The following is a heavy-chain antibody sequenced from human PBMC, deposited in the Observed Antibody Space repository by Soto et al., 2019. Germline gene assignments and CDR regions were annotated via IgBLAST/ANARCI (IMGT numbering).Heavy chain of an antibody. CDR2: INHSGST. J-gene: IGHJ4*02. V-gene: IGHV4-34*01. D-gene: IGHD7-27*01. CDR1: GGSFSGYY. CDR3: AGGWGRTSHY. Sequence: QVQLQQWGAGLLKPSETLSLTCAVYGGSFSGYYWSWIRQPPGKGLEWIGEINHSGSTNYNPALKRRVTISVDTSKTQFSLKLSSVTAADTAVYYCAGGWGRTSHYWGQGALVAVSS.